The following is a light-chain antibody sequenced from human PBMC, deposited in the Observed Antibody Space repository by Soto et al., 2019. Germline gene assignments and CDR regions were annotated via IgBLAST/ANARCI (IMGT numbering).Light chain of an antibody. CDR2: DAS. V-gene: IGKV1-5*01. CDR3: QQYNSYSGT. CDR1: QSISIW. Sequence: IQMTQSPSTLSASVGDRVTITCRASQSISIWLAWYQQKPGKAPKLLIYDASSLESGVPSRFSGSGSGTEFNLTISRLQPDDFAGYYCQQYNSYSGTFGQGTKVEIK. J-gene: IGKJ1*01.